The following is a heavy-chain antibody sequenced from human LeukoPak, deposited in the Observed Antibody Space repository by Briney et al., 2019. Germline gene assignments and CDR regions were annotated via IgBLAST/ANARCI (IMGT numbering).Heavy chain of an antibody. J-gene: IGHJ5*02. Sequence: PGGSLRLSCAASGLTFSSHWMSWVRQAPGKGLEWVANIKTDGSEKYYVDSVKGRFTISRDNAKNSLYLQMNSLRAEDTAVYYCARDYTGYFPWGQGTLVIVSS. CDR1: GLTFSSHW. V-gene: IGHV3-7*03. CDR2: IKTDGSEK. CDR3: ARDYTGYFP. D-gene: IGHD3-9*01.